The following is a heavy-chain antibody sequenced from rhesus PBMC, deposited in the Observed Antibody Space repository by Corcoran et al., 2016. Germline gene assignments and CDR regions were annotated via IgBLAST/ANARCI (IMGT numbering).Heavy chain of an antibody. CDR3: ASGWDYFDY. CDR2: SYGSGSST. CDR1: GGSISSSY. V-gene: IGHV4-169*02. D-gene: IGHD1-44*01. Sequence: QLQLQESGPGLVKPSETLSVTCAVSGGSISSSYWSWIRQAPGKGLEWIGYSYGSGSSTNYNPSLKSRVTLSVDTSKNQLSLKLSSVTAADTAVYYCASGWDYFDYWGQGVLVTVSS. J-gene: IGHJ4*01.